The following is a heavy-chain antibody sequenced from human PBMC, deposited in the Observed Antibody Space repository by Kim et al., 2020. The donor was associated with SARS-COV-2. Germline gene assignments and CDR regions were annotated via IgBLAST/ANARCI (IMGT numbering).Heavy chain of an antibody. J-gene: IGHJ6*02. V-gene: IGHV3-23*01. CDR1: GFTFSSYA. Sequence: GGSLRLSCAASGFTFSSYAMSWVRQAPGKGLEWVSAISGSGGSTYYADSVKGRFTISRDNSKNTLYLQMNSLRAEDTAVYYCAKDLGESSGWVVDGMDVWCQGTTVTVSS. CDR2: ISGSGGST. CDR3: AKDLGESSGWVVDGMDV. D-gene: IGHD6-19*01.